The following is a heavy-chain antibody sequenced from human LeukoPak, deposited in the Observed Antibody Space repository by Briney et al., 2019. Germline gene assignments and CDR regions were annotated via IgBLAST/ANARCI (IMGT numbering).Heavy chain of an antibody. Sequence: PGGSLRLSCAASRFTFNNYAMNWVRQAPGKGLEWVSTITASGDNTYYVDSVKGRFTVSRDNSKNALYLQMNSLRAADTAVYYCSKASGPLLPTIFDSWGQGTLLTVSS. J-gene: IGHJ4*02. CDR2: ITASGDNT. V-gene: IGHV3-23*01. CDR3: SKASGPLLPTIFDS. D-gene: IGHD1-26*01. CDR1: RFTFNNYA.